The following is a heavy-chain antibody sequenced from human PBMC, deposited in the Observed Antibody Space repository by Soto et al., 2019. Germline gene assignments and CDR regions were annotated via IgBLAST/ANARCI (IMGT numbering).Heavy chain of an antibody. CDR1: GGSFSGYY. Sequence: QVQLQQWGGGLLKPSETLSLTCAVYGGSFSGYYWSWIRQPPGKGLEWIGEINHSGSTNYNPSLKSRVTISVDTSKNQFSLKLSSVTAADTAVYYCARGCLVVVPATGCWFDPWGQGTLVTVSS. CDR3: ARGCLVVVPATGCWFDP. V-gene: IGHV4-34*01. CDR2: INHSGST. D-gene: IGHD2-15*01. J-gene: IGHJ5*02.